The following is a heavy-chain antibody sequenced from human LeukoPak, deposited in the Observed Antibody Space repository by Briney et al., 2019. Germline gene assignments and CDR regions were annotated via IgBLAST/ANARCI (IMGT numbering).Heavy chain of an antibody. D-gene: IGHD3-10*01. CDR1: GFTFSSYG. Sequence: GGSLRLSCAASGFTFSSYGMHWVRQAPGKGLEWVAFIRYDGSNKYYADSVKGRFTISRDNSKNTLYLQMNSLRAEDTAVYYCAKDRGYYGSGSYYNVGYWGQGTLVTASS. CDR3: AKDRGYYGSGSYYNVGY. J-gene: IGHJ4*02. V-gene: IGHV3-30*02. CDR2: IRYDGSNK.